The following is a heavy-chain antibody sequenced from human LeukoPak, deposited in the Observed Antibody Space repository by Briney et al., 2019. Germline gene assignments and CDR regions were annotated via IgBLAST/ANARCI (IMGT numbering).Heavy chain of an antibody. J-gene: IGHJ4*02. D-gene: IGHD4-17*01. V-gene: IGHV4-59*08. CDR1: GGSISSYY. Sequence: SETLSLTCTVSGGSISSYYWSWIRQPPAKGLEWIGYIYYSGSTDYNPSLKSRVTISVDTSKNQFSLKLSSVTAADTAVYYCARHGNYGDYSRIFDYWGQGTLVTVSS. CDR2: IYYSGST. CDR3: ARHGNYGDYSRIFDY.